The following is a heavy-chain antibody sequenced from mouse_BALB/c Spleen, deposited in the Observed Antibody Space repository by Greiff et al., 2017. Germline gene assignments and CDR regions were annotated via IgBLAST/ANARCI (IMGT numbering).Heavy chain of an antibody. Sequence: VKLMESGPGLVQPSQSLSITCTVSGFSLTSYGVHWVRQSPGKGLEWLGVIWSGGSTDYNAAFISRLSISKDNSKSQVFFKMNSLQANDTAIYYCARNLGGRDYYYAMDYWGQGTSVTVSS. CDR1: GFSLTSYG. V-gene: IGHV2-2*02. CDR2: IWSGGST. D-gene: IGHD1-1*02. J-gene: IGHJ4*01. CDR3: ARNLGGRDYYYAMDY.